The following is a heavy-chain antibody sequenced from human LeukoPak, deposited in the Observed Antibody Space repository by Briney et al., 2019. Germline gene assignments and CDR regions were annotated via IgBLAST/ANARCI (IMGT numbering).Heavy chain of an antibody. V-gene: IGHV3-21*01. CDR1: GFTFSTYS. D-gene: IGHD2-15*01. CDR2: ISSSSSYI. CDR3: ARDCSAGNCYYNFDY. Sequence: PGGSLRLSCAASGFTFSTYSMNWVRQAPGKGLEWVSSISSSSSYIYYADSVKGRFTISRDNAKSSLYLQMNSLRAEDTAVYYCARDCSAGNCYYNFDYWGQGTLVTVSS. J-gene: IGHJ4*02.